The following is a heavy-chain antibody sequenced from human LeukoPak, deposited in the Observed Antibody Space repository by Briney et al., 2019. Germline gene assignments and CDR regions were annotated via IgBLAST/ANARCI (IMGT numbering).Heavy chain of an antibody. D-gene: IGHD1-26*01. CDR2: ISSSSSYI. V-gene: IGHV3-21*01. Sequence: GGSLRLSCAASGFTFSSYSMNWVRQAPGKGLEWVSSISSSSSYIYYADSVKGRFTISRDNAKNSLYLQMNSLRAEDTAVYYCARRGSGSYPYYYYMDVWGKGTTVTVSS. CDR1: GFTFSSYS. CDR3: ARRGSGSYPYYYYMDV. J-gene: IGHJ6*03.